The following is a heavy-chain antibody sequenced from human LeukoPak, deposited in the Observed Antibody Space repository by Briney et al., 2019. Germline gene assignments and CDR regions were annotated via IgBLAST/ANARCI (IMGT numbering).Heavy chain of an antibody. CDR1: GFTISSNY. V-gene: IGHV3-53*01. J-gene: IGHJ4*02. CDR2: ISNDGDT. CDR3: AGDKTTGGWYEFDY. Sequence: GGSLRLSCAASGFTISSNYMSWVRQGPGKGLECVSVISNDGDTYYADSVKGRFTISRDTSKNTVSLQMNSLRAEDTAVYYCAGDKTTGGWYEFDYWGQGTLVTVSS. D-gene: IGHD6-19*01.